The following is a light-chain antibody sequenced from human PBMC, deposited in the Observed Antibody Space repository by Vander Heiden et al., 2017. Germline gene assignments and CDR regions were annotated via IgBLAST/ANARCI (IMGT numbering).Light chain of an antibody. CDR3: SSYTSSSTGV. V-gene: IGLV2-14*01. J-gene: IGLJ1*01. CDR2: EVS. CDR1: SSDVGGYNY. Sequence: QSALTQPASVSGSPGQSITISCTGTSSDVGGYNYVSWYQQHPGKAPKLMIYEVSNRPSGVSNRFSGSKAGNTAYLTISGLQAEDEADYYCSSYTSSSTGVFGTGTKVTVL.